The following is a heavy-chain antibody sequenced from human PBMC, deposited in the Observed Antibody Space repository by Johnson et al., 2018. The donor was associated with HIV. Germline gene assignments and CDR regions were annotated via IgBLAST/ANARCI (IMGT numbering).Heavy chain of an antibody. CDR1: RFTFRSYG. J-gene: IGHJ3*02. CDR3: AKDFVTHGAFDI. Sequence: QVPSLQSGGDMLRPEESLRLSWTASRFTFRSYGMHWVRQAPGKGLEWVAFIRYDGSNKYYADSVKGRFTISRDNSKNTLYLQMNSLRAEDTAVYYCAKDFVTHGAFDIWGQGTMVTVSS. D-gene: IGHD2-21*01. CDR2: IRYDGSNK. V-gene: IGHV3-30*02.